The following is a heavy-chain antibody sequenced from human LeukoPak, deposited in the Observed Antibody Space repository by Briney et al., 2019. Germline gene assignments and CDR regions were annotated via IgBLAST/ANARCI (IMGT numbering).Heavy chain of an antibody. CDR1: GGSISSYY. D-gene: IGHD3-16*02. CDR3: AGSMITFGGVIVNDY. J-gene: IGHJ4*02. V-gene: IGHV4-4*07. CDR2: IYTSGST. Sequence: SETLSLTCTVSGGSISSYYWSWIRQPAGKGLGWVGRIYTSGSTNYNPSLKSRVTMSVDTSKNQFSLKLSSVTAADTAVYYCAGSMITFGGVIVNDYWGQGTLVTVSS.